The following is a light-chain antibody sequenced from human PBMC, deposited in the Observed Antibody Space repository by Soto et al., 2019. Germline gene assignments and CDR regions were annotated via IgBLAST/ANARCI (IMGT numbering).Light chain of an antibody. CDR1: QSINNY. CDR3: QQTYSTPQT. CDR2: AAF. J-gene: IGKJ1*01. V-gene: IGKV1-39*01. Sequence: DIQMTQSPSSLSASVGDRVTITCRASQSINNYLNWYQQRPGKAPKLLIYAAFSLQSGVPSRFSGSESGTDFTLTINSLQPQDFETYYCQQTYSTPQTFGKGTKVDI.